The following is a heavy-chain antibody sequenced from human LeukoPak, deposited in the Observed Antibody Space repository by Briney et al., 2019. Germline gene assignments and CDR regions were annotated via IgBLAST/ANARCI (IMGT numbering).Heavy chain of an antibody. Sequence: PGGSLRLSCAASGFTFSSCAMSWVRQAPGKGLEWVSAISGSTGSTYYADSVKGRFTISRDNSKNTLYLQMKSLRAEDTAVYYCAKDGERGSYSYFDYWGQGTLVTVSS. CDR3: AKDGERGSYSYFDY. V-gene: IGHV3-23*01. D-gene: IGHD1-26*01. CDR2: ISGSTGST. CDR1: GFTFSSCA. J-gene: IGHJ4*02.